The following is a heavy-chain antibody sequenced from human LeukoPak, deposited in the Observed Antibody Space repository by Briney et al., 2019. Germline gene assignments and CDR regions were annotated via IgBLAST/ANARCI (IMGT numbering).Heavy chain of an antibody. J-gene: IGHJ4*02. Sequence: GGSLRLSCAASGFIFRSYAMSWVRQAPGKGLEWVSSISSSGGRTSYADSVKGRATISRDNSKNVLYLQVNSLRAEDTAVYYCAKTHYDILTGYYDYWGQGTLVTVSS. V-gene: IGHV3-23*01. CDR1: GFIFRSYA. CDR2: ISSSGGRT. D-gene: IGHD3-9*01. CDR3: AKTHYDILTGYYDY.